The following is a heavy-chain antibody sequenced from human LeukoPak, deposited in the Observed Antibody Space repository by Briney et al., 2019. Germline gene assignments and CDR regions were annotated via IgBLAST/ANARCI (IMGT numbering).Heavy chain of an antibody. CDR1: GGSISSSSYY. CDR2: IYYSGST. J-gene: IGHJ4*02. D-gene: IGHD6-19*01. CDR3: ARAPSSGWYSPPKYYFDY. V-gene: IGHV4-39*01. Sequence: SETLSLTCTVSGGSISSSSYYWGWIRQPPGKGLEWIGSIYYSGSTYYNPSLKSRVTISVDTSKNQFSLKLSSVTAADTAVYYCARAPSSGWYSPPKYYFDYWGQGTLVTVSS.